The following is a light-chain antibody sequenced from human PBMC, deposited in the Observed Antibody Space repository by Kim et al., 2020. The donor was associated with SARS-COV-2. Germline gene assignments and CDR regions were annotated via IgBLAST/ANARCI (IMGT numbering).Light chain of an antibody. CDR1: QDISKY. J-gene: IGKJ2*01. CDR3: QKYDSAPPT. CDR2: AAS. V-gene: IGKV1-27*01. Sequence: DIQMTQSPSSLSASVGDRVTITCRASQDISKYLAWYQQKPGKVPKLLIYAASALQSGVPSRFSGSGSGTDFTLTISSLQPEDVATYYCQKYDSAPPTFGQGTKLEI.